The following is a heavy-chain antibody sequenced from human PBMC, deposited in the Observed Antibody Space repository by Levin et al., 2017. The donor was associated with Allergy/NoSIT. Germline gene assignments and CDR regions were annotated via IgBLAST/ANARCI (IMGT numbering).Heavy chain of an antibody. J-gene: IGHJ3*02. D-gene: IGHD3-10*01. CDR2: IFYTGST. Sequence: SETLSLTCAVSGSSISSTIWWGWIRQRPGKGLEWIGYIFYTGSTYYNPSFKSRVTLSVDTSKNQFSLRLSSVTAVDTAVYYCARNPGGYTFDIWGQGTMVTVSS. V-gene: IGHV4-28*01. CDR3: ARNPGGYTFDI. CDR1: GSSISSTIW.